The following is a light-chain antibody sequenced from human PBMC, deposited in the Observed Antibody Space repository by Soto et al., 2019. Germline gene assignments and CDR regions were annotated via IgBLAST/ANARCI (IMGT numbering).Light chain of an antibody. J-gene: IGLJ1*01. Sequence: QSALTQPASVSGSPGQSITISCTGTNSDVGVYKYVSWYQHHPGKAPKLIISEVNNRPSGVSNRFSGSKSGDTASLTISGLQAEDEADYYCSSYTSSSILVFGTGTKVTVL. V-gene: IGLV2-14*01. CDR1: NSDVGVYKY. CDR3: SSYTSSSILV. CDR2: EVN.